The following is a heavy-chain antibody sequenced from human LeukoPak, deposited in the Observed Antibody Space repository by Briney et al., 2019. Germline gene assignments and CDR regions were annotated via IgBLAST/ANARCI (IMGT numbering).Heavy chain of an antibody. CDR2: IYYSGST. Sequence: SETLSLTCTVSGGSISSGSYYWGWIRQPPGKGLEWIGSIYYSGSTYYNPSLKSRVTISVDTSKNQFSLKLSSVTAADTAVYYCARDSATGGLSAFDIWGQGTMVTVSS. CDR3: ARDSATGGLSAFDI. D-gene: IGHD5-12*01. CDR1: GGSISSGSYY. V-gene: IGHV4-39*07. J-gene: IGHJ3*02.